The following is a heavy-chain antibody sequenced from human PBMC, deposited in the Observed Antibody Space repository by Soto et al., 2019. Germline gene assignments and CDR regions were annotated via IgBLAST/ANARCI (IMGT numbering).Heavy chain of an antibody. V-gene: IGHV2-5*01. CDR3: AHGPGRIAVPGTRAFDV. D-gene: IGHD6-19*01. CDR2: IHWNNDK. CDR1: GFSLNTGGEA. J-gene: IGHJ3*01. Sequence: QITLKESGPTLVRPTQTLTLTCSFSGFSLNTGGEAVRWIRQPPGKALEWLALIHWNNDKHYTPSLKTRLTVTRDTSKSQVVLTMTNMDPVDTGTYYCAHGPGRIAVPGTRAFDVWGQGTLVTVSS.